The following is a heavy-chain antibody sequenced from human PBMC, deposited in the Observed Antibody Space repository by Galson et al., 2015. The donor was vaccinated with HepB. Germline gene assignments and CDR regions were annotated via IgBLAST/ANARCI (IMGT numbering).Heavy chain of an antibody. CDR3: ATIALSECNSAWPGDH. CDR2: ISYDGTNK. CDR1: GFIFSTYT. J-gene: IGHJ4*02. D-gene: IGHD2/OR15-2a*01. Sequence: SLRLSCATSGFIFSTYTMHWVRQAPGKGLEWVASISYDGTNKNYADSLRGRFTISRDNSKDTLYLQVDSLRAEDTAIYYCATIALSECNSAWPGDHWGQGTRVSVSS. V-gene: IGHV3-30-3*01.